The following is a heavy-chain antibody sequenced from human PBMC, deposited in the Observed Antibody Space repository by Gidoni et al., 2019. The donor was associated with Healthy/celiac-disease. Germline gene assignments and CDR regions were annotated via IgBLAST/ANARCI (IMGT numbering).Heavy chain of an antibody. CDR1: GGSFSSRSYC. D-gene: IGHD1-26*01. V-gene: IGHV4-39*01. CDR3: ARQVGGEWELLGDFDY. J-gene: IGHJ4*02. Sequence: QLQLQESGPGPVKPSETLSLTCTVSGGSFSSRSYCWGWIRQPPGKGLEWIGIIYYSGSTYYNPSLKSRVTISVDTSKNQFSLKLSSVTAADTAVYYCARQVGGEWELLGDFDYWGQGTLVTVSS. CDR2: IYYSGST.